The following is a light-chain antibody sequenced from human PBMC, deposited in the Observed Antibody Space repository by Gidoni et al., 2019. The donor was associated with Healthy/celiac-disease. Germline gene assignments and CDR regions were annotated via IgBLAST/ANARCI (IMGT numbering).Light chain of an antibody. CDR2: GAS. J-gene: IGKJ3*01. V-gene: IGKV3-15*01. CDR1: QSVNNN. Sequence: EIVMTQSPATLSVSPGERATLSCRASQSVNNNLAWYQQKPGQAPRLLIYGASTRATGIPARFSGSGSGTEFTLTISSLQSEDFAVYYCQQYNNWPPFTFXPXTKVDIK. CDR3: QQYNNWPPFT.